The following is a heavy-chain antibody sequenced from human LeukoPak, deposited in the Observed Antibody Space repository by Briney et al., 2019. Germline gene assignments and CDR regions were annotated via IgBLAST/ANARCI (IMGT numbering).Heavy chain of an antibody. V-gene: IGHV1-18*01. CDR1: GYTFTSYS. D-gene: IGHD2-15*01. Sequence: GASVKVSCKASGYTFTSYSISWVRQAPGQGLEWMGWISAYNGNTNYAQKLQGRVTMTTDTSTSTAYMELRSLRSDDTAVYYCARDRAIVVVVANPYWYFDLWGRGTLVTVSS. CDR2: ISAYNGNT. CDR3: ARDRAIVVVVANPYWYFDL. J-gene: IGHJ2*01.